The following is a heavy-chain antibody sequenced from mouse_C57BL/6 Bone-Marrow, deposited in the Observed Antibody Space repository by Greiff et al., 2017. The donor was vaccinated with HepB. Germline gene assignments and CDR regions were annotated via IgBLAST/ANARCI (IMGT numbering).Heavy chain of an antibody. D-gene: IGHD2-4*01. V-gene: IGHV5-2*01. Sequence: EVQVVESGGGLVQPGESLKLSCESTEYEFPSHDMYWVRKTPEKRLVLVAAINSDGGSTYYPDNMERRFIISRDNTRKTMYLQMSRLRSEDTALYYCARHYDYDNWGQGTTLSVSS. CDR3: ARHYDYDN. CDR2: INSDGGST. CDR1: EYEFPSHD. J-gene: IGHJ2*01.